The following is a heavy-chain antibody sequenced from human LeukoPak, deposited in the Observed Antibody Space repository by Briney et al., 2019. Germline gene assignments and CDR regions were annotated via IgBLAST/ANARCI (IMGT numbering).Heavy chain of an antibody. Sequence: GASVKVSCKASGYTLTSYGISWVRQAPGQGLEWMGWISAYNGNTNYAQKLQGRVTMTTDTSTSTAYMELRSLRSDDTAVYYCARDKVAPGYYYYMDVWGKGTTVTVSS. CDR2: ISAYNGNT. J-gene: IGHJ6*03. D-gene: IGHD2-15*01. V-gene: IGHV1-18*01. CDR3: ARDKVAPGYYYYMDV. CDR1: GYTLTSYG.